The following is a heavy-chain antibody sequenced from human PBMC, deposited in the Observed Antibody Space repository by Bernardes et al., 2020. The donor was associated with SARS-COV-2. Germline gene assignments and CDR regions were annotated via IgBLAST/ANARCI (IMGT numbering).Heavy chain of an antibody. J-gene: IGHJ3*02. V-gene: IGHV4-59*01. CDR3: ARGDDYAWGSYRPDLSAFDI. CDR2: TYYSGST. CDR1: GGSMSPFY. D-gene: IGHD3-16*02. Sequence: SETLSRTCTVSGGSMSPFYWSWIRQPPGKGLEWIGYTYYSGSTNYNPSLKSRVTISVDTSENQFSLRLNSVTAADTAVYYCARGDDYAWGSYRPDLSAFDIWGQGTMVAVSS.